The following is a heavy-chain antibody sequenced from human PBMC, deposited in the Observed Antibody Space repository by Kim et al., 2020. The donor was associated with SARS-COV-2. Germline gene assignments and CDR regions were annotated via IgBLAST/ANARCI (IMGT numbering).Heavy chain of an antibody. V-gene: IGHV1-2*05. Sequence: ASVKVSCKASGYTFTEYNIHWVRQAPGQGLEWMGRINPKSGGTKYAQKFQGRVTMTRDTSITTVYMDLSGLRSDDTVVYYCARDYGGNSGPFDYWGQGTLVTVSS. CDR2: INPKSGGT. CDR1: GYTFTEYN. D-gene: IGHD4-17*01. J-gene: IGHJ4*02. CDR3: ARDYGGNSGPFDY.